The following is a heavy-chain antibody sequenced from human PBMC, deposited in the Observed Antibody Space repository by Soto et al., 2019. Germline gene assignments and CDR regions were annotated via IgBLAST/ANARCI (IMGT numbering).Heavy chain of an antibody. V-gene: IGHV4-31*03. D-gene: IGHD6-13*01. CDR2: IYYSGDT. CDR3: ARVDSASWLDY. Sequence: QVQLQESGPGLVKPSQTLSLTCTVSGVSISHGAYYWSWIRQLPVKGPEWIGYIYYSGDTQYNPSLKNRITVSIYTSKTQFSLKMNSVTAEDTAMYFCARVDSASWLDYWGQGTLVTVSS. J-gene: IGHJ4*02. CDR1: GVSISHGAYY.